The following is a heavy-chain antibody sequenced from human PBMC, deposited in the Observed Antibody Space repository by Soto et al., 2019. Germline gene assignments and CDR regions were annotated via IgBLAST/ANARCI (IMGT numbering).Heavy chain of an antibody. D-gene: IGHD1-26*01. CDR3: ARDVRVGEPDYFGD. Sequence: ESGGGVVQPGRSLRLSCAASGFIIPCCAIHWIRQSPGKGLEWVAVIGADGTHKYYGDSVQGRFTISRDTSQNMVFLQMDSLTAEDTALYYCARDVRVGEPDYFGDWGQGTLVSVSS. J-gene: IGHJ4*02. CDR2: IGADGTHK. V-gene: IGHV3-30*01. CDR1: GFIIPCCA.